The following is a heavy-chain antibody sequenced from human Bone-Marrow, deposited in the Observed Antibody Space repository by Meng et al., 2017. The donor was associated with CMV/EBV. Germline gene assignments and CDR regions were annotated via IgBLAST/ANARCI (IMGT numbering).Heavy chain of an antibody. CDR3: TKGVYGGTCYFDF. J-gene: IGHJ4*02. CDR2: INWDGTDI. D-gene: IGHD3-16*01. Sequence: GGFLRLSCAAPGFKYDHYTIHWVRQVPGKGLEWVSGINWDGTDIDYADAVRGRFTISRDNAKNSVYLQINSLRTEDMALYYCTKGVYGGTCYFDFWGQGTLVTVSS. CDR1: GFKYDHYT. V-gene: IGHV3-9*03.